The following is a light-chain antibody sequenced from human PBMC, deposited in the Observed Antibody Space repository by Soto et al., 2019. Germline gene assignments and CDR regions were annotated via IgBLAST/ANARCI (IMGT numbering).Light chain of an antibody. CDR3: QQRSSSLT. CDR2: DAS. V-gene: IGKV3-11*01. Sequence: EIMLTQSPATLSLYPGDRATLSCRASQSVGSYLGWYQQKPGQAPRLLIYDASNRATGIPARFSGSGSGTAFTLTISSLEPEDFAVYCCQQRSSSLTFGGGTKVDIK. CDR1: QSVGSY. J-gene: IGKJ4*01.